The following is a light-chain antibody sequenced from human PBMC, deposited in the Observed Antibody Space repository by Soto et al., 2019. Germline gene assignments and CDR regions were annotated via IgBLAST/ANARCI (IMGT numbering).Light chain of an antibody. V-gene: IGLV1-40*01. CDR2: GNS. CDR1: SSNIGAGYD. Sequence: QSVLTQPPSVSGAPGQRVTISCTGSSSNIGAGYDVHWYQQLPGTAPKLLIYGNSNRPSGVPDRFSGSKSGTSASLAITGLQAEDEADHYCQSYDSSLSGWVVFGGGTKLTVL. J-gene: IGLJ2*01. CDR3: QSYDSSLSGWVV.